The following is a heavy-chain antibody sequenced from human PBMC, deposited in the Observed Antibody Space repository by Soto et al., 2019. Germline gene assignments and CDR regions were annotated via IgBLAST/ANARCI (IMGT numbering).Heavy chain of an antibody. J-gene: IGHJ4*02. CDR2: IIPILGIA. CDR3: ARESVVRGGGGYFDY. V-gene: IGHV1-69*08. CDR1: GGTFSSYT. Sequence: QVQLVQSGAEVKKPGSSVKVSCKASGGTFSSYTISWVRQAPGQGLEWMGRIIPILGIANYAQKFQGRVTITAEKSTSTAYMELSSLRSEDTAVYYCARESVVRGGGGYFDYWGQGTLVTVSS. D-gene: IGHD3-10*01.